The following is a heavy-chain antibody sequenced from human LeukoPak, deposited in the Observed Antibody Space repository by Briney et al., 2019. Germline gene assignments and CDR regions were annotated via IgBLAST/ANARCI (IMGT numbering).Heavy chain of an antibody. CDR3: ARLGSTFDI. D-gene: IGHD2-2*01. CDR2: TFYSGGS. V-gene: IGHV4-59*08. Sequence: SETLSLTCTVSGGSISSYYWTWIRQPPGKGLEWIGYTFYSGGSNYNPSLKSRVTISVDTSKNHFSLKLSSVTAADTAVYYCARLGSTFDIWGQGTMVTVSS. J-gene: IGHJ3*02. CDR1: GGSISSYY.